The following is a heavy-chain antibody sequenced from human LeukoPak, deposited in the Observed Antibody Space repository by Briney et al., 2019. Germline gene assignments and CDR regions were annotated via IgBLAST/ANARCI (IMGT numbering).Heavy chain of an antibody. J-gene: IGHJ4*02. CDR3: ARESPQRSGYSYTH. CDR1: GYTFTTYA. CDR2: INVGNGDT. Sequence: ASVKVSCKASGYTFTTYAIHWVRQAPGQRLEWVGWINVGNGDTQYSQRFQGRVTITRDTSASTAYMDLSSLRSEDTAVYYCARESPQRSGYSYTHWGQGSLVTVSS. D-gene: IGHD5-18*01. V-gene: IGHV1-3*01.